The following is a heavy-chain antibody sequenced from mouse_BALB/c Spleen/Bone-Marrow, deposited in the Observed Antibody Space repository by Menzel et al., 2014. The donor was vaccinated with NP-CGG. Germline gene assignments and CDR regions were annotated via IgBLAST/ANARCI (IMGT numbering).Heavy chain of an antibody. V-gene: IGHV5-9-3*01. CDR2: ITSGGGST. CDR3: ARQENWALDY. CDR1: GFTFSDYA. J-gene: IGHJ2*01. D-gene: IGHD4-1*01. Sequence: EVKVVDSGGGLVKPGGSLKLSCAASGFTFSDYAVSWVRQSPEKRLEWVATITSGGGSTYYPDSVKGRFTISRDNAKNTLYLQMSSLRSEDTAMYYCARQENWALDYWGQGTTLTVSS.